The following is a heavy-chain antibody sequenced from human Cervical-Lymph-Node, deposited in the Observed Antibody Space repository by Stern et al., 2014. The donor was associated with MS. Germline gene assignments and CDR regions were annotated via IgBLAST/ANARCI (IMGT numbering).Heavy chain of an antibody. CDR2: INPSGGNT. CDR3: ARVGPNWSFYFEY. V-gene: IGHV1-46*03. D-gene: IGHD7-27*01. Sequence: QVQLVQSGAEVKQPGASVKVSCKASGYTFTSYYLHWVRQAPGQWLEWMGLINPSGGNTNYAQKFQGRVTMTRDTSTSTVYMELSSPRSEDTAVYYCARVGPNWSFYFEYWGQGTLVTVSA. J-gene: IGHJ4*02. CDR1: GYTFTSYY.